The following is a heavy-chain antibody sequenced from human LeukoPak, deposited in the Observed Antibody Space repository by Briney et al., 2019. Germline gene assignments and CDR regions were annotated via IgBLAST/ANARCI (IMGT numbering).Heavy chain of an antibody. V-gene: IGHV3-23*01. CDR2: ISGNEYNR. J-gene: IGHJ5*02. Sequence: GGSQRLSCVGSGFTFGSYSMSWVRQVPGKGLEWVASISGNEYNRKYADSVKGRFTISRDNAKTRLYMDMKSLRPDDTAVYYCARDSNWNYVGVYNWFDPWGQGTLVTVSS. D-gene: IGHD1-7*01. CDR1: GFTFGSYS. CDR3: ARDSNWNYVGVYNWFDP.